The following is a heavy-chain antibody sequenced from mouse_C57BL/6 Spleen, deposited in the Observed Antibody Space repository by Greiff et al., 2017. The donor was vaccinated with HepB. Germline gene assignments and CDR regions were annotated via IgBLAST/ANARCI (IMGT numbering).Heavy chain of an antibody. V-gene: IGHV6-6*01. CDR2: IRNKANNHAT. CDR3: TRPRGYGSSYGFDY. D-gene: IGHD1-1*01. CDR1: GFTFSDAW. J-gene: IGHJ2*01. Sequence: EVKLVESGGGLVQPGGSMKLSCAASGFTFSDAWMDWVRQSPEKGLEWVAEIRNKANNHATYYAESVKGRFTISRDDSKSSVYLQMNSLRAEDTGIYYCTRPRGYGSSYGFDYWGQGTTLTVSS.